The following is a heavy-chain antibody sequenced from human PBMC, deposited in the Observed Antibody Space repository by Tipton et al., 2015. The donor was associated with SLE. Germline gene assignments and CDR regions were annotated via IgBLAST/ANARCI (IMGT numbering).Heavy chain of an antibody. D-gene: IGHD3-22*01. V-gene: IGHV4-31*03. J-gene: IGHJ4*02. CDR3: ARYLYDSSGVCLFDL. Sequence: TLSLTCTVPSGYVSSGAYYWSWIRQHQGKGLEWIGYVFSSGTTYYNPSLQGRLSMSLDTSKNQLSLQLSLVTSADTAVYYCARYLYDSSGVCLFDLWGQGTLVTVSS. CDR1: SGYVSSGAYY. CDR2: VFSSGTT.